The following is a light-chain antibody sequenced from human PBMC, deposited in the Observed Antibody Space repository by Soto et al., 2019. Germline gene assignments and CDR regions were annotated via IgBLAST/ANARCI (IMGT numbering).Light chain of an antibody. Sequence: DIQRTQSPSTLSASVGDRGSITCRASQSISSWLAWYQQKPGKAPKLLIYRASSLKSGVPSRFSGSGSGTEFTLTISSLQPGYFATYYFQQYNSYPWTFGQGTKGEIK. CDR1: QSISSW. CDR3: QQYNSYPWT. CDR2: RAS. J-gene: IGKJ1*01. V-gene: IGKV1-5*03.